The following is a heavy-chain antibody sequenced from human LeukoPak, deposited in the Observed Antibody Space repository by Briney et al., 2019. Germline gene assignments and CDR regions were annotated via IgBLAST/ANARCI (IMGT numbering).Heavy chain of an antibody. CDR3: ARALYCSSTSCYSWSAFDI. CDR1: GGTFSSYA. V-gene: IGHV1-69*13. D-gene: IGHD2-2*01. J-gene: IGHJ3*02. CDR2: IIPIFGTA. Sequence: GASVKVSCKASGGTFSSYAISWVRQAPGQGLEWMGGIIPIFGTANYAQKFQGRVTITADESTSTAYMELSSLRSEDTAVYYCARALYCSSTSCYSWSAFDIWGRGTMVTVSS.